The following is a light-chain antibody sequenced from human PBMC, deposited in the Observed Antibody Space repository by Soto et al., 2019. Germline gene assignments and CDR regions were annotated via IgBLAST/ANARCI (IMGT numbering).Light chain of an antibody. Sequence: EIVLTQSPGTLSLSPGERATLSCRASQSVSNNYLAWYQQKPGQAPSLLIYGASTRATGTPARFSGSGSGTDFTLTISRLEPEDFAVYYCQQYGSSGTFGQGTKVDIK. CDR2: GAS. CDR1: QSVSNNY. V-gene: IGKV3-20*01. CDR3: QQYGSSGT. J-gene: IGKJ1*01.